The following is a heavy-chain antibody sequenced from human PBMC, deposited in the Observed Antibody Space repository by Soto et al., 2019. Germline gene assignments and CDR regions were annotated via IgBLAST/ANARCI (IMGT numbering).Heavy chain of an antibody. D-gene: IGHD3-3*01. J-gene: IGHJ6*03. CDR3: TTHNDFWSGYYYYYYMDV. Sequence: GGSLRLSCAASGFTFSNAWMSWVRQAPGKGLEWVGRIKSKTDGGTTDYAAPVKGRFTISRDDSKNTRYLQMNSLKTEDTAVYYCTTHNDFWSGYYYYYYMDVWGKGTTVTVSS. CDR1: GFTFSNAW. V-gene: IGHV3-15*01. CDR2: IKSKTDGGTT.